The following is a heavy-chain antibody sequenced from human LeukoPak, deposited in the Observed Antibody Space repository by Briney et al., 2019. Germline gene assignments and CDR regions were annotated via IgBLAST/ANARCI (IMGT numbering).Heavy chain of an antibody. Sequence: PSGTLSLTCAVSGGSISSSNWRSWVRQPPGKGLEWIGEIYHSGSTNYNPSLKSRVTISVDKSKNQFSLKLSSVTAADTAVYYCARDYYDSSGYYDYWGQGTLVTVSS. D-gene: IGHD3-22*01. V-gene: IGHV4-4*02. CDR3: ARDYYDSSGYYDY. J-gene: IGHJ4*02. CDR1: GGSISSSNW. CDR2: IYHSGST.